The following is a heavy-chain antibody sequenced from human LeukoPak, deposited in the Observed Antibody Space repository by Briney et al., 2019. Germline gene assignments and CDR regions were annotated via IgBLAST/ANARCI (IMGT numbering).Heavy chain of an antibody. D-gene: IGHD3-22*01. Sequence: GGSLRLSCAASGFTFSSYWMHWVRQAPGKGLVWVSRIKSDGSRTSYADSVKGRFTISRHNAKNTLYLQMNSLRAEDTAVYFCARGSSGFVNGLDIWGQGTMVTVSP. V-gene: IGHV3-74*01. J-gene: IGHJ3*02. CDR2: IKSDGSRT. CDR1: GFTFSSYW. CDR3: ARGSSGFVNGLDI.